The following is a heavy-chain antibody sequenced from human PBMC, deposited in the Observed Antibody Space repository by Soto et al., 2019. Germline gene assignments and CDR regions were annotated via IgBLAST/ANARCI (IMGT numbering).Heavy chain of an antibody. CDR1: GYTFTSYG. J-gene: IGHJ4*02. CDR2: ISAYNGNT. Sequence: ASVKVSCKASGYTFTSYGISWVRQAPGQGLEWMGWISAYNGNTNYAQKLQGRVTMTTDTSTSTAYMELRSLRAEDTAVYYCARRPRTGYSSSWYMDYWGQGTLVTVSS. D-gene: IGHD6-13*01. V-gene: IGHV1-18*04. CDR3: ARRPRTGYSSSWYMDY.